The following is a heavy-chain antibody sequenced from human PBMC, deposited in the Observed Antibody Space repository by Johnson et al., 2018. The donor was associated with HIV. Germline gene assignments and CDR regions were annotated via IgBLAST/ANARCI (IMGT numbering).Heavy chain of an antibody. Sequence: VQLVESGGGVVQPGGSLRLYCAASGFTFSTYGVHWVRQAPGKGLEWVSAISGSGGSTYYTDSVKGRFTISRDNSKNTLYLQMNSLRAEDTAVYYCAKGTLAAFDIWGQGTMVTVSS. J-gene: IGHJ3*02. V-gene: IGHV3-23*04. CDR3: AKGTLAAFDI. CDR2: ISGSGGST. D-gene: IGHD2-2*01. CDR1: GFTFSTYG.